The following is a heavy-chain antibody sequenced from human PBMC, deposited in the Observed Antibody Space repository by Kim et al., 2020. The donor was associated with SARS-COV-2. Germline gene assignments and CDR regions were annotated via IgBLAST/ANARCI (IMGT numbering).Heavy chain of an antibody. CDR3: ARGLTVAGYGGGWLDP. D-gene: IGHD5-12*01. Sequence: SETLSLTCTISGGSISSYYWSWIRQPPGKGLEWIGYIYYSERTNYNPSLKSRVTISVDTSKNQFSLKLSSVTAPDTGIYYCARGLTVAGYGGGWLDPWC. CDR1: GGSISSYY. CDR2: IYYSERT. V-gene: IGHV4-59*08. J-gene: IGHJ5*02.